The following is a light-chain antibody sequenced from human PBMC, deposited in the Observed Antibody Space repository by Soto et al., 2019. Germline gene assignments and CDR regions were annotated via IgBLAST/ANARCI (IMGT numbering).Light chain of an antibody. CDR3: QHYDPLPPLS. Sequence: DIQMTQSPSSLSASVGDRVTITCQASQDIRNYLNWYQQKPGKAPNLLIYDASNLRAGVPSRFSESGFGTEFTFTISGLQPEYIATYYGQHYDPLPPLSFGGGTKVEIK. J-gene: IGKJ4*01. CDR2: DAS. CDR1: QDIRNY. V-gene: IGKV1-33*01.